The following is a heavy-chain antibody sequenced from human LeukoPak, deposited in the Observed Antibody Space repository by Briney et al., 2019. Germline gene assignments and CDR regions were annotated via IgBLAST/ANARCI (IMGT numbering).Heavy chain of an antibody. Sequence: ASVKVSCKASGYTFTSYDINWVRQATGQGLEWMGWMNPNSGNTGYAQKFQGRVTMTRNTSISTAYMELSCLRSEDTAVYYCARGLGASTRPDYWGQGTLVTVSS. CDR1: GYTFTSYD. CDR2: MNPNSGNT. CDR3: ARGLGASTRPDY. J-gene: IGHJ4*02. V-gene: IGHV1-8*01. D-gene: IGHD1-26*01.